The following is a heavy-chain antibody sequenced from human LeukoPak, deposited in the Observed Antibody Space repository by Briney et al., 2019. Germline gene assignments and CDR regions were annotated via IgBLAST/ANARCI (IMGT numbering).Heavy chain of an antibody. Sequence: SETLSLTCAVYGGSFSGYYWSWIRQPPGKGLEWIGEINHSGSTNYNPSLKSRVTISADTSKNQFSLKLSSVTAADTAVYYCARRYRSTYYDFWSGYPPFDYWGQGTLVTVSS. CDR3: ARRYRSTYYDFWSGYPPFDY. J-gene: IGHJ4*02. CDR2: INHSGST. CDR1: GGSFSGYY. V-gene: IGHV4-34*01. D-gene: IGHD3-3*01.